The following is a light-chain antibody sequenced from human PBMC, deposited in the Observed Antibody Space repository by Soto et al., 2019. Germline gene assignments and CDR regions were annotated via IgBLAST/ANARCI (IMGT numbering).Light chain of an antibody. J-gene: IGKJ1*01. Sequence: DIQMTQSPSTLSASVGDRVTITCRASQSISSWLAWYQQKPWKAPKLLIYKASSLESGVPSRFSGSGSGTEFTLTISSLQPDDFATSYCQQYNSYSSVTFGQGTKVEIK. CDR3: QQYNSYSSVT. CDR2: KAS. V-gene: IGKV1-5*03. CDR1: QSISSW.